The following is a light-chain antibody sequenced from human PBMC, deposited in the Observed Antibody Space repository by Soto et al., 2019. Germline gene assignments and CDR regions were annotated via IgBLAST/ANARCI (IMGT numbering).Light chain of an antibody. CDR1: QSISSY. V-gene: IGKV1-39*01. CDR2: AAS. CDR3: QQRKT. J-gene: IGKJ1*01. Sequence: DIQMTQSPSSLSASVGDRVTITCRASQSISSYLNWYQQKPGKAPKLLIYAASSLQSGVPSRLSGRGSGTVFTLTICSLQPEDLATYYCQQRKTFGQGTKVEIK.